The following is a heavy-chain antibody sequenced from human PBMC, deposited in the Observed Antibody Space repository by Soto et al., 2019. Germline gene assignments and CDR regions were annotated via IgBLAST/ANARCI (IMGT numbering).Heavy chain of an antibody. D-gene: IGHD1-1*01. V-gene: IGHV4-39*01. CDR1: AGSTSRGSFH. Sequence: SENLSLTCTGSAGSTSRGSFHVCWLRHAQGKGREWIGSIYYSRSTYYSLTLKSRVTISVYTAQNQFSLKLSSVTAADTAVYDCVCWERAGDNDYLLASWGQGTPVTVSS. CDR3: VCWERAGDNDYLLAS. J-gene: IGHJ5*01. CDR2: IYYSRST.